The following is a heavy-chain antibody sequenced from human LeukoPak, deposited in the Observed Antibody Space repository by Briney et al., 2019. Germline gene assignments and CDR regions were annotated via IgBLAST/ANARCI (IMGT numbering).Heavy chain of an antibody. J-gene: IGHJ6*04. CDR1: GFTFSNHA. CDR2: IGDSGGST. CDR3: AKGGASSPYTYIDV. D-gene: IGHD6-6*01. Sequence: PGGPLRLSCAASGFTFSNHAMSWVRQAPGKGLEWVSVIGDSGGSTYYADSVKGRFTISRDNSKNTLYLQMNSLRAGDTAVYHCAKGGASSPYTYIDVWGKGTTVIVSS. V-gene: IGHV3-23*01.